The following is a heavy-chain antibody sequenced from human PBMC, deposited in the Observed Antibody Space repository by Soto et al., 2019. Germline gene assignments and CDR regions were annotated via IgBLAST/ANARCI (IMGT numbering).Heavy chain of an antibody. CDR2: IYYSGST. D-gene: IGHD3-22*01. V-gene: IGHV4-31*03. CDR3: ARVQPSYYDSSGYYYVAAFDI. CDR1: GGSISSGGYY. J-gene: IGHJ3*02. Sequence: QVQLQESGPGLVKPSQTLSLTCTVSGGSISSGGYYWSWIRQHPGKGLEWIGYIYYSGSTYYNPSLKSRVTISVDTSKNQFSLKLSSVTAADTAVYYCARVQPSYYDSSGYYYVAAFDIWGQGTMVTVSS.